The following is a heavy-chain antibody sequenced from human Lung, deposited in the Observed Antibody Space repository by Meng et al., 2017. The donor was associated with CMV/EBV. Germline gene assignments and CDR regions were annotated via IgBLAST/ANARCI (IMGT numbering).Heavy chain of an antibody. CDR1: GFSFSSYW. Sequence: PLVASGGGLVTPGESLRLPCVPSGFSFSSYWMQWVRQSPGKGLVWVERMNSGGTTTTYADSVKGRFTISRDNAKNTLYLQMNSLRGEDTAVYYCARDVMGWFDPWGQGALVTVSS. CDR2: MNSGGTTT. CDR3: ARDVMGWFDP. J-gene: IGHJ5*02. D-gene: IGHD2-8*01. V-gene: IGHV3-74*01.